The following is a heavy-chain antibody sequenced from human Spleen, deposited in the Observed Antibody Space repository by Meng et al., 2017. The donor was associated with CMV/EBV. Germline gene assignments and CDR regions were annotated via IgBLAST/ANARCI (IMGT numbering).Heavy chain of an antibody. D-gene: IGHD3-10*01. CDR3: ARDRFGLFDY. CDR1: GFNLREYY. J-gene: IGHJ4*02. V-gene: IGHV3-11*01. CDR2: ISSTSTTI. Sequence: GGSLRLSCAASGFNLREYYMSWIRQAPGKGLEWVSYISSTSTTISHVDSVKGRFTISRDNAKNSLYLQMNGLSPEDTAVYFCARDRFGLFDYWGQGSMVTVSS.